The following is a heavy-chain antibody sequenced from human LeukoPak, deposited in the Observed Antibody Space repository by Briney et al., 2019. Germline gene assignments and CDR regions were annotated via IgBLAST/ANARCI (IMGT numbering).Heavy chain of an antibody. V-gene: IGHV4-38-2*01. D-gene: IGHD4-17*01. CDR1: GYSISSGYY. CDR3: ARTLDYGDIDY. J-gene: IGHJ4*02. Sequence: PSETLSLTCAVSGYSISSGYYWGWIRQPPGKGLEWIGSIYHSGSTYYNPSLKSRVTISVDTSKNQFSLKLSSVTAADTAVYYCARTLDYGDIDYWGQGTLVTVSS. CDR2: IYHSGST.